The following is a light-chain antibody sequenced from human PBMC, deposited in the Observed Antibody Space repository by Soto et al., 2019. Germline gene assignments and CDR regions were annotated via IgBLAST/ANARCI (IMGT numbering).Light chain of an antibody. J-gene: IGKJ2*01. CDR3: QQYGSSPPYT. CDR2: GAS. Sequence: ENVLTQSPGTLSLSPGERATLSCRASQSVSSSYLAWYQQKPGQAPRRLIYGASSRATGIPDRFSGSGSGTDFTLTISRLEPEDFAVYYCQQYGSSPPYTFGQGTKLEIK. V-gene: IGKV3-20*01. CDR1: QSVSSSY.